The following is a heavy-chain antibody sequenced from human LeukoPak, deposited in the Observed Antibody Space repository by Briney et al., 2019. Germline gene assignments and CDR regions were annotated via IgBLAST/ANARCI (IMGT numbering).Heavy chain of an antibody. CDR3: AKEKGSWHEAFDY. CDR2: IKQDGGET. V-gene: IGHV3-7*03. CDR1: GFPFSSYW. D-gene: IGHD6-13*01. J-gene: IGHJ4*02. Sequence: PGGSLRLSCAASGFPFSSYWMAWVRQAPGKGLEWVASIKQDGGETFYVDSVKGRFTISRDNAKNSLYLQMNSLRAEDTALYYCAKEKGSWHEAFDYWGQGTLVTVSS.